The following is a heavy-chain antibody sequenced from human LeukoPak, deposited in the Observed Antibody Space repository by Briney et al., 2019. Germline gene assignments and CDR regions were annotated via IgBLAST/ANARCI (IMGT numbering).Heavy chain of an antibody. CDR3: ARLFGLYSSSRSGSYFDY. D-gene: IGHD6-13*01. Sequence: GESLKISCKGSGYTFSSYWIGWVRQMPGKGLEWMGIIYPDDSDTRYTPSFQGQVTISADKSITTAYLQWSSLKASDTAMYYCARLFGLYSSSRSGSYFDYWGLGTLVTVSS. CDR2: IYPDDSDT. J-gene: IGHJ4*02. CDR1: GYTFSSYW. V-gene: IGHV5-51*01.